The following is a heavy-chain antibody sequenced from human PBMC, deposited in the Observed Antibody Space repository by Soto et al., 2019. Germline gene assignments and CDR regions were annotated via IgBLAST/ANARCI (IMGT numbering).Heavy chain of an antibody. D-gene: IGHD2-15*01. CDR3: ARDKGRSPLED. CDR2: ISGSGGST. Sequence: GGSLRLSCAASGFTFSSYAMSWVRQAPGKGLEWVSAISGSGGSTYYADSVKGRFTISRDNAKNSLYLQMNSLRAEDTAVYYCARDKGRSPLEDWGQGTRVTVSS. CDR1: GFTFSSYA. V-gene: IGHV3-23*01. J-gene: IGHJ4*02.